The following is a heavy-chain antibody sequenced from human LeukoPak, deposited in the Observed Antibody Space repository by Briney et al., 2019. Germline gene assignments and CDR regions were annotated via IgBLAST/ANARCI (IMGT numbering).Heavy chain of an antibody. CDR3: ARGSRGVITPYLHY. CDR2: IYSGGST. CDR1: GFTFSSNY. Sequence: PGGSLRLLCAASGFTFSSNYMSWARHAPGKGLEGVSVIYSGGSTYYEDSVKGRFTISRDNSKNTLYLQMNSLRAEDTAVYYCARGSRGVITPYLHYWGQGTLVTVSS. D-gene: IGHD3-22*01. V-gene: IGHV3-66*01. J-gene: IGHJ4*02.